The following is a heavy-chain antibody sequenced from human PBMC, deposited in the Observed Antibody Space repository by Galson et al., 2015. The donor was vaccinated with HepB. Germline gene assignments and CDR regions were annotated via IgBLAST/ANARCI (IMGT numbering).Heavy chain of an antibody. V-gene: IGHV3-30*04. CDR1: GFTFSSYA. J-gene: IGHJ4*02. Sequence: SLRLSCAASGFTFSSYAFHWVRQAPGKGLEWVAVISYDASNKYYADSVKGRFTISRDTSKNTLYLQMNSLRAEDTAVYYCARQANGLYYDILTGYHPFDYWGQGTLVTVSS. CDR3: ARQANGLYYDILTGYHPFDY. CDR2: ISYDASNK. D-gene: IGHD3-9*01.